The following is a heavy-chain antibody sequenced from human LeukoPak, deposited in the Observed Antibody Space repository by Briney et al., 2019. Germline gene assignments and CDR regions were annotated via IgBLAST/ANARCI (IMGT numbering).Heavy chain of an antibody. J-gene: IGHJ4*02. D-gene: IGHD2-2*01. CDR2: TDHSGST. Sequence: PSGTLSLTCAVSGGSISSSNWWSWVRQPPGKGLEWIGETDHSGSTNYNPSLKSRVTISVDKSKNQFSLKLSSVTAADTAVYYCASFRYCSSTSCYGPTDYWGQGTLVTVSS. CDR3: ASFRYCSSTSCYGPTDY. V-gene: IGHV4-4*02. CDR1: GGSISSSNW.